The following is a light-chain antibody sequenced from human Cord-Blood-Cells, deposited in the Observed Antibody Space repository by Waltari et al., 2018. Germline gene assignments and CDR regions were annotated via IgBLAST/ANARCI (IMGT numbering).Light chain of an antibody. J-gene: IGLJ1*01. CDR3: QSYDSSLSGYV. CDR1: SSNIGAGYD. CDR2: GNS. V-gene: IGLV1-40*01. Sequence: QSVLTQPPSVSGAPGQRVTISCTGRSSNIGAGYDVHWYQQLPGTAPKLLFYGNSNRPSGVPDRFSGSKSGTSASLAITGLQAEDEADYYCQSYDSSLSGYVFGTGTKVTVL.